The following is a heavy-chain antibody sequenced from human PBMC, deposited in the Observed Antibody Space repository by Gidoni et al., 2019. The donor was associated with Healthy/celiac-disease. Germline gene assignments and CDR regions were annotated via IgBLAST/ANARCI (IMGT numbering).Heavy chain of an antibody. Sequence: QVQLQEAGPGLVKPSQTLSLTCTVSGGSTSSGGYYWSWIRQHPGKGLEWIGYIYYSGSTYYNPSLKSRVTISVDTSKNQFSLKLSSVTAADTAVYYCAREAPLVWNFLDYWGQGTLVTVSS. J-gene: IGHJ4*02. CDR1: GGSTSSGGYY. CDR3: AREAPLVWNFLDY. D-gene: IGHD1-7*01. V-gene: IGHV4-31*03. CDR2: IYYSGST.